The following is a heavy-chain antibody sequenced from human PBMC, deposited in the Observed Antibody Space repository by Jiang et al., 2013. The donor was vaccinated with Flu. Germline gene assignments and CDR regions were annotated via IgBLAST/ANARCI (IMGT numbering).Heavy chain of an antibody. CDR2: IIPIFGTA. J-gene: IGHJ4*02. D-gene: IGHD3-22*01. V-gene: IGHV1-69*01. CDR3: ARDLNYYDSSGYYVIGY. CDR1: GGTFSSYA. Sequence: GAEVKKPGSSVKVSCKASGGTFSSYAISWVRQAPGQGLGWMGGIIPIFGTANYAQKFQGRVTITADESTSTAYMELSSLRSEDTAVYYCARDLNYYDSSGYYVIGYWGQGTLVTVSS.